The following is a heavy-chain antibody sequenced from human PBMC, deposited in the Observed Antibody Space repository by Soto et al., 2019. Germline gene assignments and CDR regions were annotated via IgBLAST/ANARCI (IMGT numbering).Heavy chain of an antibody. Sequence: ASVKVSCKXPGDTFTAYFILWVRQAPGQGLEWMGWINPNSGATHYAQKFQGRVTMTSDTSISSAYMELTGLTSDDTAVYYCATDTRYRSRWTYYTDYGLDVWGQGTTVTVSS. J-gene: IGHJ6*02. V-gene: IGHV1-2*02. CDR3: ATDTRYRSRWTYYTDYGLDV. CDR1: GDTFTAYF. CDR2: INPNSGAT. D-gene: IGHD6-13*01.